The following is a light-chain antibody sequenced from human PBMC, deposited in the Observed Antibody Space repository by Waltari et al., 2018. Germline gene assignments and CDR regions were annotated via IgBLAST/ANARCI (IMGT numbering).Light chain of an antibody. V-gene: IGKV1-39*01. Sequence: IQLTQSPTSIYASVGDSATITCRAQQSVNDFLNWYQHKPGQAPKLLIFAASTLQSGVPNRFSGSGSGTDFALTINGLQPDDFATYYCQQGYRTWTFGLGTTVAI. CDR3: QQGYRTWT. J-gene: IGKJ1*01. CDR2: AAS. CDR1: QSVNDF.